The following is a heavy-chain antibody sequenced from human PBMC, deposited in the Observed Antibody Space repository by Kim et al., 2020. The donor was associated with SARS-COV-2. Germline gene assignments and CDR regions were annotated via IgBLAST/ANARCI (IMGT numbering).Heavy chain of an antibody. D-gene: IGHD2-2*01. J-gene: IGHJ4*02. CDR2: ISYDGSNK. CDR3: AKKAGEVVPAAIRVPYFDY. Sequence: GGSLRLSCAASGFTFSSYGMHWVRQAPGKGLEWVAVISYDGSNKYYADSVKGRFTISRDNAKNTLYLQMNSLRAEDTAVYYCAKKAGEVVPAAIRVPYFDYWGQGTLLTVSS. CDR1: GFTFSSYG. V-gene: IGHV3-30*18.